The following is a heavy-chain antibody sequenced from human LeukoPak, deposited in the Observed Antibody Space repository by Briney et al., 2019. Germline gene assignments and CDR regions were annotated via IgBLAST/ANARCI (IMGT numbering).Heavy chain of an antibody. CDR2: ISKSGDHT. V-gene: IGHV3-23*01. Sequence: GGSLRLSCAVSGLTFYNYAMSWVRQAPGKGLEWVSAISKSGDHTYYAASAKGRFTIYRDNSKNTQYLQTNSLRAEDTAVYYCATSWGPDTSAFRWGRDGMDVWGQGTTVIVS. J-gene: IGHJ6*02. CDR1: GLTFYNYA. CDR3: ATSWGPDTSAFRWGRDGMDV. D-gene: IGHD3-16*01.